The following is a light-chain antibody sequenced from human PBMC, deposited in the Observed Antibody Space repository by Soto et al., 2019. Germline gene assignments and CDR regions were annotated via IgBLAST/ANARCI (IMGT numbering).Light chain of an antibody. J-gene: IGKJ1*01. CDR2: AAS. Sequence: DIQMTQSPSSLSASVGDRVSITCRASQSISRYLNWYQQKPGRAPQLLMYAASSLQSGVPSRFSGSGSGTDFTLTISNLQPEDFATYYCHQSFSAPQTFGQATKVDIK. V-gene: IGKV1-39*01. CDR1: QSISRY. CDR3: HQSFSAPQT.